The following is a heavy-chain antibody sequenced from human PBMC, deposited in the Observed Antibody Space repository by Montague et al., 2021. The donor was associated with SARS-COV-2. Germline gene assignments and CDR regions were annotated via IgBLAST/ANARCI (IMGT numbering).Heavy chain of an antibody. CDR1: GDSVSSNIAT. J-gene: IGHJ4*02. CDR3: ARIPVGSKYYFDF. V-gene: IGHV6-1*01. Sequence: CTISGDSVSSNIATWNWNRQSPSRGLEWLGRTYYRSKWYNDYAESVKSRITIDPDTSKHQFSLHLNSVTPEDTAVYYCARIPVGSKYYFDFWGQGTLATVSS. CDR2: TYYRSKWYN. D-gene: IGHD2-2*01.